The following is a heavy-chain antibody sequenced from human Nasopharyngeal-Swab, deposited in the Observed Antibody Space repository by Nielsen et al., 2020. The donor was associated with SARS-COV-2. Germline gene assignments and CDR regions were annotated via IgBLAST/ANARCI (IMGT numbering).Heavy chain of an antibody. Sequence: RQAPGKGLEWIGSIYYSGSTYYNPSLKSRVTISVDTSKNQFSLKLSSVTAADTAVYYCASIAAAGAPGYWGQGTLVNVSS. V-gene: IGHV4-39*01. CDR2: IYYSGST. D-gene: IGHD6-13*01. J-gene: IGHJ4*02. CDR3: ASIAAAGAPGY.